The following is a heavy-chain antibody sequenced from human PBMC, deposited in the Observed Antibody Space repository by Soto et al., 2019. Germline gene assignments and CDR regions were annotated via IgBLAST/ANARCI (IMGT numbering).Heavy chain of an antibody. J-gene: IGHJ4*02. CDR3: GPRGAVADPRGY. V-gene: IGHV4-34*01. Sequence: QVQLQQWGAGLLKPSETLSLTCAVYGGSVSAFYLTWIRQLPGKGLEWMGEINHSGSTNYKPSLRSRVAISVDTSKNQFSLTLRSVTAADTAVDYCGPRGAVADPRGYWGQGTLVTVSS. D-gene: IGHD6-19*01. CDR2: INHSGST. CDR1: GGSVSAFY.